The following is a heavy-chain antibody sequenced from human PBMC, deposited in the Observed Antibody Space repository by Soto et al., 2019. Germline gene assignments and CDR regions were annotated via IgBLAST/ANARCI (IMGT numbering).Heavy chain of an antibody. CDR3: AKDSSAYYYDSSGYYYFDY. V-gene: IGHV3-23*01. CDR1: GFTFSSYA. CDR2: ISGSGGST. D-gene: IGHD3-22*01. Sequence: LRLSCAASGFTFSSYAVSWVRQAPGKGLEWVSAISGSGGSTYYADSVKGRFTISRDNSKNTLYLQMNSLRAEDTAVYYCAKDSSAYYYDSSGYYYFDYWGQGTLVTVSS. J-gene: IGHJ4*02.